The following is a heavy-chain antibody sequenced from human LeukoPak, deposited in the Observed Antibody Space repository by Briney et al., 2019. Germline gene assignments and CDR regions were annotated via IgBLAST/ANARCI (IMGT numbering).Heavy chain of an antibody. Sequence: PSETLSLTCTVSGGSISSYYWSWIRQPPGKGLEWIGYIYYSGSTNYNPSLKSRVTISVDTSKNQFSLKLSSVTAADTAVYYCARHRYYYDSSGYYWRGYYYYGMDVWGQGTTVTVSS. CDR1: GGSISSYY. D-gene: IGHD3-22*01. V-gene: IGHV4-59*08. CDR2: IYYSGST. J-gene: IGHJ6*02. CDR3: ARHRYYYDSSGYYWRGYYYYGMDV.